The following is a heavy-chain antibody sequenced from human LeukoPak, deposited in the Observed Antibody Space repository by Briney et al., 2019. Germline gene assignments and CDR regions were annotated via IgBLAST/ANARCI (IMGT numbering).Heavy chain of an antibody. CDR1: GFTFSSYA. V-gene: IGHV3-30-3*01. CDR2: ISYDGSNK. J-gene: IGHJ4*02. CDR3: ARHPSRVVVPAAPLDY. D-gene: IGHD2-2*01. Sequence: GGSLRLSCAASGFTFSSYAMHWVRQAPGKGLEWVAVISYDGSNKYYADSVKGRFTISRDNSKNTLYLQMNSLRTEDTAVYYCARHPSRVVVPAAPLDYWGQGTLVTVSS.